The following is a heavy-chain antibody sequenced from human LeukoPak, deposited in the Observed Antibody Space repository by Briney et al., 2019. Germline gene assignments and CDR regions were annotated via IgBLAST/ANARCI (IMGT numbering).Heavy chain of an antibody. CDR2: INHSGST. CDR1: GGSFSGYY. D-gene: IGHD2-21*02. J-gene: IGHJ4*02. CDR3: ARDLYCGGDCYHSGGEVDY. V-gene: IGHV4-34*01. Sequence: SETLSLTCAVYGGSFSGYYWSWIRQPPGKGLEWIGEINHSGSTNYNPSLKSRVTISVDTSKNQFSPKLSSVTAADTAVYYCARDLYCGGDCYHSGGEVDYWGQGTLVTVSS.